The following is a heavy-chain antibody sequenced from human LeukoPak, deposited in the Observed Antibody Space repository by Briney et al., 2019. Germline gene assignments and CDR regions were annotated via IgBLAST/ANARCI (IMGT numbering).Heavy chain of an antibody. CDR1: GFTFSTYW. CDR2: IKHDGTEK. D-gene: IGHD2-2*01. CDR3: ARMPRGPDV. J-gene: IGHJ6*04. V-gene: IGHV3-7*03. Sequence: GGSLRLSCAASGFTFSTYWMVWIRQAPGKGLEWVASIKHDGTEKYYVDSMKGRFTISRDNAKNSLYLQMNSLRAEDTAVYYCARMPRGPDVWGKGTTVTVSS.